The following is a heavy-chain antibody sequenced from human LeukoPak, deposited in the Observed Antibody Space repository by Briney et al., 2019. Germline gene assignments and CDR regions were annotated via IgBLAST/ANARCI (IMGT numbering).Heavy chain of an antibody. J-gene: IGHJ6*02. Sequence: SVKVSCKASGGTFSSYAISWVRQAPGQGLEWMGGTIPIFGTANYAQKFQGRVTITADESTSTAYMELSSLRSEDTAVYYCARDHRQQLDLYYYYYGMDVWGQGTTVTVSS. CDR1: GGTFSSYA. D-gene: IGHD6-13*01. CDR3: ARDHRQQLDLYYYYYGMDV. V-gene: IGHV1-69*01. CDR2: TIPIFGTA.